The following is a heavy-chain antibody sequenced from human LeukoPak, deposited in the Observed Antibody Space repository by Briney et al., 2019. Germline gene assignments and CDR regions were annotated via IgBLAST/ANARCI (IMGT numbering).Heavy chain of an antibody. D-gene: IGHD2-21*01. Sequence: GGSLRLSCAASGFTFSSYAMTWVRQAPGKGLAWVSSISKSDGSTYYADSVKGPFTISRDNSKNTVYLHMDSLRVEDTAIYYCARGALIPDFRGQGTLVTVSS. CDR2: ISKSDGST. CDR3: ARGALIPDF. V-gene: IGHV3-23*01. CDR1: GFTFSSYA. J-gene: IGHJ4*02.